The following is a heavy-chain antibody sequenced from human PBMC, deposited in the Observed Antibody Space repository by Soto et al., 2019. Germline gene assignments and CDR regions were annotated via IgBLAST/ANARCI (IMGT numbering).Heavy chain of an antibody. D-gene: IGHD3-3*01. V-gene: IGHV4-31*03. J-gene: IGHJ4*02. CDR2: IYYSGST. Sequence: SETLSLTCTVSGGSMSSGGYYWSWIRQHPGKGLECIGYIYYSGSTYYNPSLKSRVTISVDTSKNQFSLKLSSVTAADTAVYSCARWVGWFKGAFDFWGQGTLVTVSS. CDR1: GGSMSSGGYY. CDR3: ARWVGWFKGAFDF.